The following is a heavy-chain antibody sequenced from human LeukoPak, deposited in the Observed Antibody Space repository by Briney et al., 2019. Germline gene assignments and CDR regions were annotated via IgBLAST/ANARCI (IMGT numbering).Heavy chain of an antibody. D-gene: IGHD5-18*01. V-gene: IGHV3-48*03. Sequence: PGRSLRPSCAPSGFTFSNYEMNWVRQAPGKGLEWVSYISGSGSTISYADSVKGRFTISRDNAKDSLYLQMNSLRAEDTAVYYCARVRSGYSHENYFDYWGQGTLVTVSS. J-gene: IGHJ4*02. CDR1: GFTFSNYE. CDR3: ARVRSGYSHENYFDY. CDR2: ISGSGSTI.